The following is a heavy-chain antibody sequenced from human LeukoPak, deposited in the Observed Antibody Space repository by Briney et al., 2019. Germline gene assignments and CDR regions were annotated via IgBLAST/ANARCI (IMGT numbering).Heavy chain of an antibody. V-gene: IGHV3-48*03. Sequence: GGSLRLSCAASGFTFSSYEMNWVRQAPGKGLEWVSYISSSGSTIYYADSVKGRFTISRDNAKNSLYLQMNSLRAEDTAVYYCARDRRLGERDYFDYWGQGTLVTVSS. CDR2: ISSSGSTI. D-gene: IGHD3-16*01. J-gene: IGHJ4*02. CDR1: GFTFSSYE. CDR3: ARDRRLGERDYFDY.